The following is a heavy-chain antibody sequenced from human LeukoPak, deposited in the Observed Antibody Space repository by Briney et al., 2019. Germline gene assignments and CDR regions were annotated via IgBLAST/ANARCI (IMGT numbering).Heavy chain of an antibody. J-gene: IGHJ4*02. D-gene: IGHD5-18*01. Sequence: GRSLRLSCAASGFTFGNYAMHWVRQAPGKGLEWVAVIQYDGTNRYYADSVKGRFTISRDNSKSTVYLQVNNLRGEDTAVYYCVKEGYSYGDDFWGQGTLVIVSS. CDR1: GFTFGNYA. CDR2: IQYDGTNR. CDR3: VKEGYSYGDDF. V-gene: IGHV3-33*05.